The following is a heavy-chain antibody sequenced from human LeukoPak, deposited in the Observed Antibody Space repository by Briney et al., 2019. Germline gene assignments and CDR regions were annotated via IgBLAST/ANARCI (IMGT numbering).Heavy chain of an antibody. CDR3: AGNYYDSSGYYDDWYFDL. J-gene: IGHJ2*01. Sequence: SETLSLTCTVSGGSISSYYWSWIRQPPGKGLEWIGYIYYSGSTNYNPSLKSRVTISVDTSKNQFSLRLSSVTAADTAVYSCAGNYYDSSGYYDDWYFDLWGRGTLVTVSS. CDR1: GGSISSYY. D-gene: IGHD3-22*01. V-gene: IGHV4-59*01. CDR2: IYYSGST.